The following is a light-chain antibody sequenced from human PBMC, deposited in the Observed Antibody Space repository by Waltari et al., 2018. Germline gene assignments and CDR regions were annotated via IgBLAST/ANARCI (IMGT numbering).Light chain of an antibody. CDR1: AFPKQY. V-gene: IGLV3-25*03. CDR2: RDT. CDR3: QSADSSGTYWE. J-gene: IGLJ3*02. Sequence: SSELTQPPSVSVSPGQTARISCPRDAFPKQYGYWYQQKPGKAPMLVIYRDTEKPSGIPERFSGFSSGTTVTLTISGVQAEDEADYYCQSADSSGTYWEFGGGTKLTVL.